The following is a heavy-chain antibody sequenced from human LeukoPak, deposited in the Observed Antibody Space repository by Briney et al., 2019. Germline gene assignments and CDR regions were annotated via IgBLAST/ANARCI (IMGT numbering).Heavy chain of an antibody. D-gene: IGHD5-12*01. Sequence: GGSLRLSCAVSGFTFTDNWMHWVRQVPGQGLVWVSRINSDGSTTGYADSVKGRFTISRDNAKNTLYLQMNSLRAEDTAVYYCAEARRGFYFDYWGQGTLVTVSS. CDR1: GFTFTDNW. V-gene: IGHV3-74*01. CDR3: AEARRGFYFDY. CDR2: INSDGSTT. J-gene: IGHJ4*02.